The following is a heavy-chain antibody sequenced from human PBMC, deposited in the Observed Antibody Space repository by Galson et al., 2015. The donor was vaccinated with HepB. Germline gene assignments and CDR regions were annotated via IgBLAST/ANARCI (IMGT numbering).Heavy chain of an antibody. CDR2: IKSKTDGGTT. V-gene: IGHV3-15*01. J-gene: IGHJ4*02. Sequence: SLRLSCAASGFTFSNAWMSWVRQVPGKGLEWVGRIKSKTDGGTTDYAAPVKGRFTISRDDSKNTLYLQMNSLKTEDTAVYYCTTVHPNGQLWLEYYFDYWGQGTLVTVSS. D-gene: IGHD5-18*01. CDR1: GFTFSNAW. CDR3: TTVHPNGQLWLEYYFDY.